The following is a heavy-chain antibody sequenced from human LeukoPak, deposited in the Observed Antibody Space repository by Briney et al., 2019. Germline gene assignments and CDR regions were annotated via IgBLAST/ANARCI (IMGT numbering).Heavy chain of an antibody. CDR2: INTDSGGT. CDR1: GYTFTAYY. J-gene: IGHJ4*02. Sequence: ASVKVSCKASGYTFTAYYLHWVRQAPGQGLEWMGWINTDSGGTNYVQKFQGRVTMTRDTSISTAYMELSGLSSDDTAVYYCARVTDETGQWGQGTLVTVSS. CDR3: ARVTDETGQ. V-gene: IGHV1-2*02. D-gene: IGHD2-21*02.